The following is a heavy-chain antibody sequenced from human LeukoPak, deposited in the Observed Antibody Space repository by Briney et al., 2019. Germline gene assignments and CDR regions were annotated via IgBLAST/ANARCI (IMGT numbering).Heavy chain of an antibody. CDR2: IYYSGST. Sequence: SETLSLTCTVSGGSISSSSYYWGWIRQPPGKGLEWIGSIYYSGSTYYNPSLKSRVTISVDTSKNQFSLKLSSVTAADTAVHYCATQEGHDYGDLNWFDPWGQGTLVTVSS. J-gene: IGHJ5*02. D-gene: IGHD4-17*01. V-gene: IGHV4-39*01. CDR3: ATQEGHDYGDLNWFDP. CDR1: GGSISSSSYY.